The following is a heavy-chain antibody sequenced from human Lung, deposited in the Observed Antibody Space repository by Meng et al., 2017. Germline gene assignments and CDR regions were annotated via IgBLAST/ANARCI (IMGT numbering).Heavy chain of an antibody. V-gene: IGHV1-18*01. CDR3: ARGTPGRSYSDY. CDR1: DYTFTGYG. Sequence: QVQPVQSGPEVKKPWASVKVSCKASDYTFTGYGVSWVRQAPGQGLEWMAWLGAHDGDTSHAPKLQGRVTVSADRPTATAYMELRSLRSDDTAVYYCARGTPGRSYSDYWGQGTLVTVSS. CDR2: LGAHDGDT. J-gene: IGHJ4*02. D-gene: IGHD3-10*01.